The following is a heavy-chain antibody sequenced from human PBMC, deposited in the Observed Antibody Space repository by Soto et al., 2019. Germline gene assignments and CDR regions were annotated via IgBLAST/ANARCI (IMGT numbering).Heavy chain of an antibody. CDR3: ARQALYCSSTSCYGRGGPYYIDV. Sequence: QVQLQESGPGLVKPSETLSLTCTVSGGSISSYYWSWIRQPPGKGLEWIGYIYYSGSTNYNPSLKHRVPRTVPTSKTHFSLKLSSVGAAHASVYYGARQALYCSSTSCYGRGGPYYIDVWGKGTTVTVSS. CDR1: GGSISSYY. CDR2: IYYSGST. D-gene: IGHD2-2*01. J-gene: IGHJ6*03. V-gene: IGHV4-59*08.